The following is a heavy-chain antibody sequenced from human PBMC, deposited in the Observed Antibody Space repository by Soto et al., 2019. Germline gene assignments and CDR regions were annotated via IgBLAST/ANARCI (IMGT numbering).Heavy chain of an antibody. D-gene: IGHD6-19*01. V-gene: IGHV3-74*01. J-gene: IGHJ4*02. CDR3: ARGPSGWFGYDY. CDR2: INSDASTT. Sequence: GGSLRLSCAASGFTFSTSWMHWVRQAAGKGLVWVSRINSDASTTNYADSVKGRFTISRDSAKNTLYLQMDSLTAEDTAVYYCARGPSGWFGYDYWGQGTLVTVSS. CDR1: GFTFSTSW.